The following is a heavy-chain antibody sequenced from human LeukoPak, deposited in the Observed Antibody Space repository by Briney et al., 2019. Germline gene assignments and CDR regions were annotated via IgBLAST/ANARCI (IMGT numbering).Heavy chain of an antibody. CDR1: GYTFTSYY. D-gene: IGHD4-11*01. V-gene: IGHV1-46*01. CDR3: ARDSYNNPQAPRFDP. J-gene: IGHJ5*02. CDR2: ITPSGGST. Sequence: ASVKVSCKASGYTFTSYYMHWLRQAPGQGLEWMGIITPSGGSTDSAQRFQGRVTLTRDTSTSTVYMELSGLTSDDTAVYYCARDSYNNPQAPRFDPWGQGTLVTVSS.